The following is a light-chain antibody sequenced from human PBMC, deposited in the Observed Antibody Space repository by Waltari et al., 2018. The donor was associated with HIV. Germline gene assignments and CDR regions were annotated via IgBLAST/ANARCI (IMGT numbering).Light chain of an antibody. CDR3: QAWDNITAV. V-gene: IGLV3-1*01. Sequence: SYELTQPPSVSVSPGQTASITCSGDKLGDKFASWYQQKPGQSPVMVIYQDNERPSGIPERFSGSNSGNTATLTISGTQALDEADYFCQAWDNITAVFGGGAKLAVL. CDR1: KLGDKF. J-gene: IGLJ2*01. CDR2: QDN.